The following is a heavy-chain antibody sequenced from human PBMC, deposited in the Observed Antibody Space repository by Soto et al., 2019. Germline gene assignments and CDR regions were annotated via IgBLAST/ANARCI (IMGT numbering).Heavy chain of an antibody. J-gene: IGHJ4*02. V-gene: IGHV4-4*07. CDR2: VYPNGEI. Sequence: PSGPPYLPSTLSVNPFRIFHRTWARQAAGQGLQWLGRVYPNGEIPYSPSLTGRVTIPADPSRRQFSLTLTSMTAADSAMRYCTTGLTPADFDNCGQGGLVTVSS. CDR1: VNPFRIFH. CDR3: TTGLTPADFDN.